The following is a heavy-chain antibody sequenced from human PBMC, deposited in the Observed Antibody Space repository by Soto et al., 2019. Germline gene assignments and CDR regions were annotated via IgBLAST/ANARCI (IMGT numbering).Heavy chain of an antibody. Sequence: PSETLSLTCAVYGGSFSGYYWSWIRQPPGKGLEWIGEINHSGSTNYNPSLKSRVTISVDTSKNQFSLKLSSVTAADTAVYYCARGARNPDYWGQGTLVTVSS. V-gene: IGHV4-34*01. CDR1: GGSFSGYY. CDR3: ARGARNPDY. J-gene: IGHJ4*02. CDR2: INHSGST.